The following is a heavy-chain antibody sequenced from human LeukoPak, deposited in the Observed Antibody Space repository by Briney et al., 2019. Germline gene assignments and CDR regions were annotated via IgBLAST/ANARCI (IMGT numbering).Heavy chain of an antibody. D-gene: IGHD6-13*01. J-gene: IGHJ4*02. V-gene: IGHV4-39*01. CDR3: ARRMPSSGYSYDF. CDR2: IYYTGTT. CDR1: GASISSTPSS. Sequence: SETLSLTCTVSGASISSTPSSWGWIRQPPGKGLEWIGSIYYTGTTYYSPSLKSRVTISIDTSNNRFSLRLTSVTAADTALYYCARRMPSSGYSYDFWGLGTLVSVSS.